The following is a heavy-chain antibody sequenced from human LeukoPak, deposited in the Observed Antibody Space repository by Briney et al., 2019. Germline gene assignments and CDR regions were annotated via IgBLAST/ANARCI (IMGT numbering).Heavy chain of an antibody. CDR2: MSGSGGST. Sequence: SGGSLRLSCAASGFTFSSYAMSWVRRAAGKGLEWVSAMSGSGGSTDYADSVKGRFTISRDNSKNTLYLQMNSLRAEDTAVYYCAKDPGVVVRNRYFQHWGQGTLVTVSS. D-gene: IGHD3-22*01. CDR3: AKDPGVVVRNRYFQH. V-gene: IGHV3-23*01. CDR1: GFTFSSYA. J-gene: IGHJ1*01.